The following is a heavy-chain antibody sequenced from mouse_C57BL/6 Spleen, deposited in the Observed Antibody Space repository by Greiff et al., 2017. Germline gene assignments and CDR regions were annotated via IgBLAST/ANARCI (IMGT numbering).Heavy chain of an antibody. CDR2: ISSGSSTI. Sequence: DVKLQESGGGLVKPGGSLKLSCAASGFTFSDYGMHWVRQAPEKGLEWVAYISSGSSTIYYADTVKGRFTISRDNAKNTLFLQMTSLRSEDTAMYYCARTYYDYDGTWFAYWGQGTLVTVSA. CDR3: ARTYYDYDGTWFAY. J-gene: IGHJ3*01. D-gene: IGHD2-4*01. CDR1: GFTFSDYG. V-gene: IGHV5-17*01.